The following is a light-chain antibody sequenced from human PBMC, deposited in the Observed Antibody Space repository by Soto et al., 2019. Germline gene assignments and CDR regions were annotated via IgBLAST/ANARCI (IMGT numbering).Light chain of an antibody. CDR1: SSDVGSFAY. J-gene: IGLJ1*01. Sequence: QSALIQPPSVSGSPGQSVTISSTGTSSDVGSFAYVSWYQRHPVTVPKPMIYILNAQPSGVPARFSGPKSGHTASMTISGRQAEDESDYECCSYTSSATERVLGTVTKVTVL. CDR2: ILN. V-gene: IGLV2-11*01. CDR3: CSYTSSATERV.